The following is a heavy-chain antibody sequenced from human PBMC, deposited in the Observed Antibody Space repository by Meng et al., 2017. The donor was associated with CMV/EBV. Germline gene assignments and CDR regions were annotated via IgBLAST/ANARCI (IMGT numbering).Heavy chain of an antibody. V-gene: IGHV3-33*08. Sequence: GESLKISCAASGFSFSNYGMHWVRQAPGKGLEWVAVIWYDGSNQYYVDSVKGRFTISRDNSKNTLYLQMNSLGAEDTAVYYCAKAVTTGEGYYYGMDVWGQGTTVTVSS. J-gene: IGHJ6*02. CDR1: GFSFSNYG. CDR2: IWYDGSNQ. CDR3: AKAVTTGEGYYYGMDV. D-gene: IGHD4-11*01.